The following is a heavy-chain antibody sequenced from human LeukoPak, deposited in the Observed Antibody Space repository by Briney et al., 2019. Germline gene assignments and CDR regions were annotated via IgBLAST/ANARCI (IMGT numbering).Heavy chain of an antibody. V-gene: IGHV4-59*08. CDR2: IYYSGSA. CDR1: GGSISTYY. J-gene: IGHJ3*02. CDR3: ARRPYYYDSSGYYYGAFDI. Sequence: SETLSLTCTVSGGSISTYYWSWIRQPPGKGLEWIGYIYYSGSANYNPSLKSRVTISVDTSKSQFSLKLSSVTAADTAVYYCARRPYYYDSSGYYYGAFDIWGQGTMVTVSS. D-gene: IGHD3-22*01.